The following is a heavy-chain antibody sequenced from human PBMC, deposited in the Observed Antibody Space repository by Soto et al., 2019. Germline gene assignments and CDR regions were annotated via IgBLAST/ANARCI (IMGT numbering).Heavy chain of an antibody. Sequence: LRLSCAASGFTFSNAWMSWVRQAPGKGLEWVGRIKSKTDGGTTDYAAPVKGRFTISRDDSKNTLYLQMNSLKTEDTAVYYCTVPPPPILRYFDWLPRPYYYYGMDVWGQGTTVTVSS. V-gene: IGHV3-15*01. CDR2: IKSKTDGGTT. CDR1: GFTFSNAW. CDR3: TVPPPPILRYFDWLPRPYYYYGMDV. D-gene: IGHD3-9*01. J-gene: IGHJ6*02.